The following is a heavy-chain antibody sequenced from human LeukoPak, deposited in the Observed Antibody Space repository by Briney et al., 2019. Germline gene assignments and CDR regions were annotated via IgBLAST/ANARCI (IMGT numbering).Heavy chain of an antibody. J-gene: IGHJ5*02. Sequence: GGSLRVSCAASGFTVSSSYMIWVRQAPGKGLEWVSVIYSGGTTYYADSVRGRFTISRDNSKNTLYLQMNSLRAEDTAVYYCARGRGYSHSNWVDPWGQGTVVTVSA. CDR3: ARGRGYSHSNWVDP. CDR1: GFTVSSSY. CDR2: IYSGGTT. V-gene: IGHV3-53*01. D-gene: IGHD5-18*01.